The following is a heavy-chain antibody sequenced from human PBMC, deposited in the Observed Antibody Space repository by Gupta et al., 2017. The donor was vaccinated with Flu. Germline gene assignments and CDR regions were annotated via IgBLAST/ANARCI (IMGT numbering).Heavy chain of an antibody. J-gene: IGHJ6*02. V-gene: IGHV1-46*01. CDR2: INPSGGST. CDR1: GYTFTSYY. Sequence: QVQLVQSGAEVKKPGASVKVSCKASGYTFTSYYMHWVRQAPGQGLEWMGIINPSGGSTSYAQKFQGRVTMTRDTSTSTVYMERSSLRSEDTAVYYCANQGSYYYGMDVWGQGTTVTVSS. CDR3: ANQGSYYYGMDV. D-gene: IGHD3-10*01.